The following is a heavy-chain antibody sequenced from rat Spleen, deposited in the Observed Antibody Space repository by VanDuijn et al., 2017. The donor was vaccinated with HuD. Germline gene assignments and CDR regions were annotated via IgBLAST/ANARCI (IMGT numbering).Heavy chain of an antibody. J-gene: IGHJ2*01. CDR1: GFSFSDYN. CDR2: IFYDGSST. V-gene: IGHV5-7*01. Sequence: EVQLVESDGGLVQPGRSLKLSCAASGFSFSDYNMAWVRPAPKKGLEWVATIFYDGSSTYYRDSVKGRFTISRHNAKSSPYLQMDSLMSEDTATYYCTTEIYDGYYPYFDYWGQGVMVTVSS. CDR3: TTEIYDGYYPYFDY. D-gene: IGHD1-12*03.